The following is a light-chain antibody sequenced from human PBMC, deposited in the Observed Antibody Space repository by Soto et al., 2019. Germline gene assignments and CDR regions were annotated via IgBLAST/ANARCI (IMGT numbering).Light chain of an antibody. CDR1: QSVSSN. CDR3: QQYDNWPLFT. Sequence: DIVMTQSPATLSVSPGERATLSCRASQSVSSNVAWYQQKPGQAPRLLIYGASTRATDIPARFSGSGSWTESTLTISSLRSEDFAVYYRQQYDNWPLFTFGPGTKVDIK. J-gene: IGKJ3*01. CDR2: GAS. V-gene: IGKV3-15*01.